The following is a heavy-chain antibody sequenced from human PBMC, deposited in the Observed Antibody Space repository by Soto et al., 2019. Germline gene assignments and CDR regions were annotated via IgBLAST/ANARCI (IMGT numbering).Heavy chain of an antibody. Sequence: QVQQVQSGAEVKKPGASVKVSCKASGYTFTDYYMNWVRQAPGQGLEWMGWINPNNGVTNYAQKFQCRVTMTRDTSISTAYMDLSRMRSDDTALYYCARGALTVANWFDPWGQGTQVTVSS. CDR3: ARGALTVANWFDP. V-gene: IGHV1-2*02. CDR2: INPNNGVT. CDR1: GYTFTDYY. J-gene: IGHJ5*02. D-gene: IGHD6-19*01.